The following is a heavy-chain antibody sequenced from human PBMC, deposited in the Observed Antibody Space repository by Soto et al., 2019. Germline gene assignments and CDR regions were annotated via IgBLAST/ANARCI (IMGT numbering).Heavy chain of an antibody. CDR2: IYHIGST. J-gene: IGHJ5*02. CDR1: SSSISSSNW. D-gene: IGHD2-2*01. CDR3: ARGGYCSSTSCYSWFAP. Sequence: SGTLSLTCAVSSSSISSSNWWSWVRQPPGKCLEWFGEIYHIGSTNYNPSLKSRVTISVDKSKYQFSLKLSSVTAADTAVYYCARGGYCSSTSCYSWFAPWGQGTLVTVSS. V-gene: IGHV4-4*02.